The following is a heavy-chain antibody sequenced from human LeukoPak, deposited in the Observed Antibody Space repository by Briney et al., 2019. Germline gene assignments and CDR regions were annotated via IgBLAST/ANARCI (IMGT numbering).Heavy chain of an antibody. CDR2: INHSGST. V-gene: IGHV4-34*01. CDR1: GGSFSGYY. D-gene: IGHD1-26*01. J-gene: IGHJ3*02. CDR3: ARSKEWELLPPGAFDI. Sequence: PSETLSLTCAVYGGSFSGYYWSWIRQPPGKGLEWIGEINHSGSTNYNPSLKSRVTISVDTSKNQFSLKLSPVTAADTAVYYCARSKEWELLPPGAFDIWGQGTMVTVSS.